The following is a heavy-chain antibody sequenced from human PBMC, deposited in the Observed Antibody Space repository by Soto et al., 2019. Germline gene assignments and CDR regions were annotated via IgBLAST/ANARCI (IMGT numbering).Heavy chain of an antibody. V-gene: IGHV3-23*01. Sequence: VQLLESGGALVQPGGSLRLSCAASGFTFSSYAMSWVRQAPGKGLEWVSAISVSGGSTYYADSVKGRFTISRDNSKNTLYLQMNSLRAEDTAVYYCAKCIAARPDWYFDLWGRGTLVTVSS. D-gene: IGHD6-6*01. CDR2: ISVSGGST. CDR3: AKCIAARPDWYFDL. CDR1: GFTFSSYA. J-gene: IGHJ2*01.